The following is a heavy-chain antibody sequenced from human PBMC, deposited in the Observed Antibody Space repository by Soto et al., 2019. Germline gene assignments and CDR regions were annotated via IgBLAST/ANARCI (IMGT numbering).Heavy chain of an antibody. J-gene: IGHJ4*02. V-gene: IGHV1-18*01. Sequence: ASVKVSCKASGYTFTSYGISWVRQAPGQRLEWMGWISADNGNTNYAQKFQGRVTITTDTSASTAYMELSGLRSEDTAVYYCAITGYSSGWMIDYWGQGTLVTVSS. CDR1: GYTFTSYG. D-gene: IGHD6-19*01. CDR3: AITGYSSGWMIDY. CDR2: ISADNGNT.